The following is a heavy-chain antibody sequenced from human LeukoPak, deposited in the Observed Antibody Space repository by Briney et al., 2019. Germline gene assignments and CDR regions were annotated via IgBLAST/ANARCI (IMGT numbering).Heavy chain of an antibody. J-gene: IGHJ4*02. CDR2: IRSKAYGGTT. Sequence: GGSLRLSCTASGFTFGDYAMSWVRQAPGKGLEWVGFIRSKAYGGTTEYAASVKGRFTISRDDSKSIAYLQMDSLKTEDTAVYYCTRVDNIAARQGYWGQGTLVTVSS. V-gene: IGHV3-49*04. CDR1: GFTFGDYA. CDR3: TRVDNIAARQGY. D-gene: IGHD6-6*01.